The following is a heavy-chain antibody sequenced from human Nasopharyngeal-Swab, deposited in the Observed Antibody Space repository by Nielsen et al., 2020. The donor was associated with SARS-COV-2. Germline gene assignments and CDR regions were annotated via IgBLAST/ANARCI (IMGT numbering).Heavy chain of an antibody. V-gene: IGHV3-74*01. D-gene: IGHD4-17*01. J-gene: IGHJ5*02. CDR3: VRDLAGTYGS. Sequence: GEPLKISCEASGFTFSKYWMHWVRQTPGTGLVWVSRVNEDGTTTTYADSVKGRFTIYRDNVQNTLYLQMHGLKAEDTAFYYCVRDLAGTYGSWGQGTLVTVSS. CDR1: GFTFSKYW. CDR2: VNEDGTTT.